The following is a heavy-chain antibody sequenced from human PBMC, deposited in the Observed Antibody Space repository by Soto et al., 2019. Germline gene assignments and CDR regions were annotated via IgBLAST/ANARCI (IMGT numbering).Heavy chain of an antibody. CDR2: INPSGGST. J-gene: IGHJ4*02. D-gene: IGHD3-10*01. Sequence: ASVKVSCKASGYTFTSYYMHWVRQAPGQGLEWMGIINPSGGSTSYAQKFQGRVTMTRDTSTSTVYMELSSLRSEDTAVYYCARDVSADVPMGSFDYWGQGTLVTVSS. CDR3: ARDVSADVPMGSFDY. V-gene: IGHV1-46*01. CDR1: GYTFTSYY.